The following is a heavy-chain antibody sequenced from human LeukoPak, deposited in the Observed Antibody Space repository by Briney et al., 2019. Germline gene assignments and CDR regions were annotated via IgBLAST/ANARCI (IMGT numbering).Heavy chain of an antibody. V-gene: IGHV3-9*01. CDR3: AKDMEGGGGYYYGMDV. CDR2: ISWNSGSI. J-gene: IGHJ6*02. CDR1: GFTFDDYA. Sequence: GRSLRLSCAASGFTFDDYAMHWVRQAPGKGLEWVSGISWNSGSIGYADSVKGRFTISRDNAKNSLYLQMNSLRAEDTALYYCAKDMEGGGGYYYGMDVWGQGTTVTVSS. D-gene: IGHD3-16*01.